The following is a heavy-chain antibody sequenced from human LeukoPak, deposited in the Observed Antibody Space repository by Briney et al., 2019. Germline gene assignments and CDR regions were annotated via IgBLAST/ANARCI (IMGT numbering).Heavy chain of an antibody. CDR1: GYTFTSYA. J-gene: IGHJ4*02. D-gene: IGHD1-26*01. V-gene: IGHV1-3*01. CDR2: INAGNGNT. CDR3: ARGRVGATISY. Sequence: ASVKVSCKASGYTFTSYAMHWVRQAPGQRLEWMGRINAGNGNTKYSQKFQGRVTITRDTSASTAYMELSSLRSEDTAVYYCARGRVGATISYWGQGTLVTVSS.